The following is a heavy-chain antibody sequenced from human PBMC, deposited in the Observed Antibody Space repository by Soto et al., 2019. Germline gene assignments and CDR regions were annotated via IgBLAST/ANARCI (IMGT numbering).Heavy chain of an antibody. D-gene: IGHD2-2*01. CDR3: ARVYCSSTRCEPYFDY. V-gene: IGHV4-59*01. J-gene: IGHJ4*02. CDR1: GGSISSYY. CDR2: IYYSGST. Sequence: PSETLSLTCTVSGGSISSYYWSWIRQPPGKGLEWIGYIYYSGSTNYNPSLKSRVTISVDTSKNQFSLKLSSVTAADTAVYHCARVYCSSTRCEPYFDYWGQGTLVTVS.